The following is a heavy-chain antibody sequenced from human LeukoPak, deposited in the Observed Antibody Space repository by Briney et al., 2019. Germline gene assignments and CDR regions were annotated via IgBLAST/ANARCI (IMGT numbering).Heavy chain of an antibody. CDR2: IYYSGST. Sequence: SETLSLTCTVSGGSISSGDYYWSWIRQPPGKGLEWIGYIYYSGSTYYNPSLKSRVTISVDRSKNQFSLKLSSVTAADTAVYYCARDIGGVPAALDYWGQGTLVTVSS. J-gene: IGHJ4*02. CDR3: ARDIGGVPAALDY. CDR1: GGSISSGDYY. D-gene: IGHD2-2*01. V-gene: IGHV4-30-4*01.